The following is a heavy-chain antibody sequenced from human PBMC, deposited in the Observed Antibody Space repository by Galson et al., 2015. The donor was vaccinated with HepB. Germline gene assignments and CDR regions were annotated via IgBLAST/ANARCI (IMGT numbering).Heavy chain of an antibody. CDR2: ISDNGDAT. V-gene: IGHV3-23*01. D-gene: IGHD6-13*01. Sequence: SLRLSCAASGFTFSSSFMSWVRQAPGRGLGWVSAISDNGDATFYADSVRGRFTIFRDNSKNTAYLQMHSLRVEDTAVYYCAKLADRGRDDIWGQGTLVTVSS. CDR3: AKLADRGRDDI. CDR1: GFTFSSSF. J-gene: IGHJ1*01.